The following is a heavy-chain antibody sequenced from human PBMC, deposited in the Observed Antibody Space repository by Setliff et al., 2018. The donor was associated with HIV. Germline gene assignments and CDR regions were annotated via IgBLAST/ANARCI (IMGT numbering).Heavy chain of an antibody. Sequence: SETLSLTCTVSGVSTSSSSYYWGWIRQPPGKGLEWIGYVYYSGSTYYNASLKSRVTISVDTSKNQFSLKLTSVTAADTAVYYCARDWNHYFYYMDVWGKGTTVT. CDR3: ARDWNHYFYYMDV. D-gene: IGHD1-1*01. V-gene: IGHV4-39*02. CDR2: VYYSGST. CDR1: GVSTSSSSYY. J-gene: IGHJ6*03.